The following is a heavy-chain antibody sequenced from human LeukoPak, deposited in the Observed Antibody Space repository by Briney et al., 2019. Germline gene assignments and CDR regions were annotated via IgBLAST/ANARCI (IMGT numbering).Heavy chain of an antibody. CDR2: ISSSGSTI. Sequence: TGGSLRLSCAASGFTFSDYYMSWIRQAPGKGLEWVSYISSSGSTIYYADSVKGRFTISRDNAKNSLYLQMKTVRAEDTALYYCARGVLTGIDYMDVWGKGTTVTVSS. D-gene: IGHD1-20*01. V-gene: IGHV3-11*04. CDR1: GFTFSDYY. J-gene: IGHJ6*03. CDR3: ARGVLTGIDYMDV.